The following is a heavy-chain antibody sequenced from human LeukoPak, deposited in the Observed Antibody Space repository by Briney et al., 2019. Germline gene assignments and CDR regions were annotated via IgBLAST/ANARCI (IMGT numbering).Heavy chain of an antibody. J-gene: IGHJ4*02. D-gene: IGHD5-12*01. V-gene: IGHV3-7*01. CDR3: ARDPKWLDY. Sequence: GGSLRLSCAASGFTLSTYWMSWVRQAPGKGLEWVANTNQEGSEKYYVDSVKGRFTISKDNAKNALYLQMNSLRAEDTAVCYCARDPKWLDYWGQGTLVTVSS. CDR1: GFTLSTYW. CDR2: TNQEGSEK.